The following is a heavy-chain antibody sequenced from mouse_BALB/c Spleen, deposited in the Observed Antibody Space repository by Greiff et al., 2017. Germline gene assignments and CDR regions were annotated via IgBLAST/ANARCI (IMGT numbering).Heavy chain of an antibody. CDR2: ISSGGSYT. D-gene: IGHD1-2*01. Sequence: EVKVVESGGDLVKPGGSLKLSCAASGFTFSSYGMSWVRQTPDKRLEWVATISSGGSYTYYPDSVKGRFTISRDNAKNTLYLQMSSLKSEDTAMYYCARHRGCTTAKTLDYWGQGTTLTVSS. V-gene: IGHV5-6*01. J-gene: IGHJ2*01. CDR1: GFTFSSYG. CDR3: ARHRGCTTAKTLDY.